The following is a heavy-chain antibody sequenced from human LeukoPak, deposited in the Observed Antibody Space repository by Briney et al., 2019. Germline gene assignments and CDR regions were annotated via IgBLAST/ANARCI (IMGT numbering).Heavy chain of an antibody. V-gene: IGHV1-18*01. J-gene: IGHJ4*02. D-gene: IGHD6-19*01. CDR1: GYTFTSFG. Sequence: ASVKVSCKASGYTFTSFGISWVRQAPGQGLEWMGWISAYNGNTDYAQKFQGRVTMTKDTSTSTVYMELRSLRSDDTAVYYCARERSGWPPDYWGQGTLVTASS. CDR2: ISAYNGNT. CDR3: ARERSGWPPDY.